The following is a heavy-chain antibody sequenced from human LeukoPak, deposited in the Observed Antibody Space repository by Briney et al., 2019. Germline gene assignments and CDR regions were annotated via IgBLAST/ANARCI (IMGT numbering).Heavy chain of an antibody. CDR1: GGSFSGYY. D-gene: IGHD2-2*01. V-gene: IGHV4-34*01. J-gene: IGHJ5*02. Sequence: SETLSLTCAVYGGSFSGYYWSWIRQPPGKGLEWIGEINHSGSTNYNPSLKSRVTISVDTAKNQFSLKLSSVTAADTAVYYCAREPRYCSSTSCLNCFDPWGQGTLVTVSS. CDR3: AREPRYCSSTSCLNCFDP. CDR2: INHSGST.